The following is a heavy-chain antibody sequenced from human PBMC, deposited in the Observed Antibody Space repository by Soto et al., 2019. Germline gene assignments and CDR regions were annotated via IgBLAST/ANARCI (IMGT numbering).Heavy chain of an antibody. D-gene: IGHD2-21*02. CDR2: ISGSGGST. J-gene: IGHJ4*02. CDR1: GFTFSSYA. V-gene: IGHV3-23*04. CDR3: ATKDAYCGGDCYYYFDY. Sequence: VHLVESGGGVVQPGGSLRLSCAASGFTFSSYAMSWVRQAPGKGLEWVSAISGSGGSTYYADSVKGRFTISRDNSKNTLYLQMNSLRAEDTAVYYCATKDAYCGGDCYYYFDYWGQGTLVTVSS.